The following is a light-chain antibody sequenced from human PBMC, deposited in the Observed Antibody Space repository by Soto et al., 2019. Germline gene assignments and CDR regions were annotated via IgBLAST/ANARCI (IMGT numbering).Light chain of an antibody. CDR2: ANN. Sequence: QSVLTQPPSVSGAPGQGVAISCTGGSSNIGAGYDVHWYQQLPGTAPKLLIYANNNRPSGVPDRFAGSKSGTSVSLAITGLQSDDEAEYYCQSYDSSLSGYVFGTGTKVTVL. J-gene: IGLJ1*01. CDR3: QSYDSSLSGYV. CDR1: SSNIGAGYD. V-gene: IGLV1-40*01.